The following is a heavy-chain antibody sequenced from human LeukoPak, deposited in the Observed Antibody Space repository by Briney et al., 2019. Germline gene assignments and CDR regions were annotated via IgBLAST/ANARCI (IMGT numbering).Heavy chain of an antibody. Sequence: SETLSLTCTVSGSSVSNYFWSWIRQPPGKGLEWIGEINHSGSINYNPSVRSRVTVSEDTSKNQFSLNLNSVTAADTAVYYCARGRGDEYGDYDYWGQGTLVTVSS. CDR3: ARGRGDEYGDYDY. J-gene: IGHJ4*02. V-gene: IGHV4-34*01. CDR1: GSSVSNYF. D-gene: IGHD4-17*01. CDR2: INHSGSI.